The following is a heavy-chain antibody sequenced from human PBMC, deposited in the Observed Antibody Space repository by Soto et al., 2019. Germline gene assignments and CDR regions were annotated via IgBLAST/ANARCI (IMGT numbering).Heavy chain of an antibody. CDR1: GGTFSNSP. CDR3: ARSRFVVGVTEDYYGMDV. V-gene: IGHV1-69*12. D-gene: IGHD2-15*01. Sequence: QVQLVQSGAEVKKPGSSVKVSCKSSGGTFSNSPISWVRQAPGQGLEWMGGVIPLFRTANYAQKFQGRVTITADESTNTAYMELSSLRSGDTAVYYCARSRFVVGVTEDYYGMDVRGQGTTVTVAS. CDR2: VIPLFRTA. J-gene: IGHJ6*02.